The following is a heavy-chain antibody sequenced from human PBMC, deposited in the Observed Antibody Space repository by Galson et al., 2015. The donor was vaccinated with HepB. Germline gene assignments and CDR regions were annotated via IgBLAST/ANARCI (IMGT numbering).Heavy chain of an antibody. J-gene: IGHJ3*02. Sequence: SVKVSCKASGYTFTGYYMHWVRQAPGQGLEWMGWINPNSGGTNYAQKFQGWVTMTRDTSISTAYMELSKLRSDDTAVYYCARDNWNDRQHAFDIWGQGTMVTVSS. CDR1: GYTFTGYY. D-gene: IGHD1-1*01. V-gene: IGHV1-2*04. CDR3: ARDNWNDRQHAFDI. CDR2: INPNSGGT.